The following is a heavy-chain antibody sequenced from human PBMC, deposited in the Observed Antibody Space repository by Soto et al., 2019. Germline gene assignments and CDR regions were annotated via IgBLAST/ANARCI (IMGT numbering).Heavy chain of an antibody. V-gene: IGHV1-3*01. CDR2: INVGNGNT. CDR3: AREGAHYAPFDQ. J-gene: IGHJ4*02. D-gene: IGHD3-16*01. Sequence: QVQLVQSGAEAKKPGASVKVSCKASGYTFTDYAIHWVRQAPGQGLEWLGGINVGNGNTGYSRKCQGRVTNGRDMSATTAYIEVTSLTSEDTAIYYCAREGAHYAPFDQWGQGTLVTVSS. CDR1: GYTFTDYA.